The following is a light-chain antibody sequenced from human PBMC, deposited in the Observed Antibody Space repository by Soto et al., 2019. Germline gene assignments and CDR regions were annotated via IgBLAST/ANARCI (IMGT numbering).Light chain of an antibody. J-gene: IGKJ5*01. CDR3: QQRSTWPPAIT. CDR2: DAS. V-gene: IGKV3-11*01. Sequence: EIVLTQSPATLSLSPGERATLSCRASQSVNTYLAWYQQKPGQAPRLLIYDASNRATGIPARFSGSGSGTDFTLTISRLEPEDFALYYCQQRSTWPPAITFGQGTRLDIK. CDR1: QSVNTY.